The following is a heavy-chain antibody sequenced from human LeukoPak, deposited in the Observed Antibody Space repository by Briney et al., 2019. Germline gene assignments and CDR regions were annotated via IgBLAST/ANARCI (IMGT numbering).Heavy chain of an antibody. CDR3: AREAVAGPYYFDY. Sequence: ASVKVCCKASGGTFTSYAISWVRQAPGQGLEWMGGIIPIFGTANYAQKFQGRVTITADESTSTAYMELSSLRSEDTAVYYCAREAVAGPYYFDYWGQGTLVTVSS. D-gene: IGHD6-19*01. V-gene: IGHV1-69*13. J-gene: IGHJ4*02. CDR1: GGTFTSYA. CDR2: IIPIFGTA.